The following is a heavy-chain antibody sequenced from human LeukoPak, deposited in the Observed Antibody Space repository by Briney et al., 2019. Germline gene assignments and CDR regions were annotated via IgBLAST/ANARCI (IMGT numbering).Heavy chain of an antibody. V-gene: IGHV4-38-2*02. Sequence: PSETLSLTCTVSGSSISSDYYWGWLRQPPGKGLEWIGNIFHTGSTNYNPSLKSRVTISVDTSKNQFSLKLSSVTAADTAVYYCARVDPYYDILTGYAFDIWGQGTMVTVSS. J-gene: IGHJ3*02. CDR2: IFHTGST. CDR3: ARVDPYYDILTGYAFDI. D-gene: IGHD3-9*01. CDR1: GSSISSDYY.